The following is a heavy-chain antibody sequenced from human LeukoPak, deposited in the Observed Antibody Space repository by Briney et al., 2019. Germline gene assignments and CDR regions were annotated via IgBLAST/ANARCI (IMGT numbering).Heavy chain of an antibody. Sequence: PGGSLRLSCAASGFTFSSYSMNWVRQAPGKGLEWVSGIGWNSHIIGYEDSVKGRFTISRDNARNSLSLQMNSLRAEDTAFYYCAKDRDSSGFAPYFDYWGQGILVTVSS. V-gene: IGHV3-9*01. CDR3: AKDRDSSGFAPYFDY. CDR2: IGWNSHII. CDR1: GFTFSSYS. D-gene: IGHD3-22*01. J-gene: IGHJ4*02.